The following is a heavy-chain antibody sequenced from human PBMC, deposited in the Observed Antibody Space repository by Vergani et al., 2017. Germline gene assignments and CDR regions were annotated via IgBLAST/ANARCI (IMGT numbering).Heavy chain of an antibody. CDR2: IIPIFGTA. V-gene: IGHV1-69*18. D-gene: IGHD6-6*01. Sequence: QVQLVQSGAEVKKPGSSVKVSCKASGGTFSSYAISWVRQAPGQGLEWMGRIIPIFGTANYAQKFQGRVTITADESTSTAYMELSSLRSEDTAVYYCARDLAVSSDYYYYGMDVWGQGTTVTVSS. CDR3: ARDLAVSSDYYYYGMDV. J-gene: IGHJ6*02. CDR1: GGTFSSYA.